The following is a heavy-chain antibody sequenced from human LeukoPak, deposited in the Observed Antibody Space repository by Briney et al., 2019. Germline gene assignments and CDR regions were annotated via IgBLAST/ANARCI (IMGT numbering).Heavy chain of an antibody. J-gene: IGHJ6*03. CDR2: IIPIFGTA. Sequence: GASVKVSCKASGGTFSSYAISWVRQAPGQGLEWMGGIIPIFGTANYAQKFQGRVTITTDESTSTAYMELGSLRSEDTAVYYCARGSQGFGEFPHPHYYYYMDVWGKGTTVTVSS. V-gene: IGHV1-69*05. D-gene: IGHD3-10*01. CDR1: GGTFSSYA. CDR3: ARGSQGFGEFPHPHYYYYMDV.